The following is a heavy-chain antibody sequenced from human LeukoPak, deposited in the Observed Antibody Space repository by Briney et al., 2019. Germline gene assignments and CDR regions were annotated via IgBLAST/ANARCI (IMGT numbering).Heavy chain of an antibody. D-gene: IGHD5-18*01. CDR2: IYYSGNT. CDR1: GGSISNYY. CDR3: ARLGKEVTYRAYYFDY. J-gene: IGHJ4*02. V-gene: IGHV4-59*08. Sequence: PSETLSLTCTVSGGSISNYYWSWIRQPPGKGLEWIGYIYYSGNTNYNPSLKSRVTISIDTSKNQFSLKLSSVTAADTAVYYCARLGKEVTYRAYYFDYWGQGTLVTVSS.